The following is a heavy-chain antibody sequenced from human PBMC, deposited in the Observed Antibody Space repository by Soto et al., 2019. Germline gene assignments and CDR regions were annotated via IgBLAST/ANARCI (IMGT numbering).Heavy chain of an antibody. Sequence: EVQLLESGGGLVQPGGSLRLSCAASGSFSTTTPLSWVRQAPGKGLEWVSTISGRGTNTYYADSVKGRFIISRDNLKNTVNLQMNGLGVEDTDIYYYATSLRYFANWRQGTRGTVSS. CDR3: ATSLRYFAN. V-gene: IGHV3-23*01. CDR1: GSFSTTTP. CDR2: ISGRGTNT. J-gene: IGHJ4*02.